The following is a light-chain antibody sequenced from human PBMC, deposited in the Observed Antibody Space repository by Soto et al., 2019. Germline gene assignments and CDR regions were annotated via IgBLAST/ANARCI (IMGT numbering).Light chain of an antibody. CDR3: QQRKNWPPT. J-gene: IGKJ4*01. CDR2: DAS. CDR1: QSVNIF. Sequence: EIVLTQSPATLSLSPGERATLSCRASQSVNIFLAWYQQKPGQAPRLLIYDASKRATVIPARFSGSGSGTDFTLTISSLETEDFAVYYCQQRKNWPPTFGGGTKVEIK. V-gene: IGKV3-11*01.